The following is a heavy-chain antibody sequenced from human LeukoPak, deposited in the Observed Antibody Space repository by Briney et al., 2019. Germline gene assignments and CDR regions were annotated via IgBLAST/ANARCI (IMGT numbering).Heavy chain of an antibody. CDR2: LNQDGSEK. CDR1: GFTFSTYW. J-gene: IGHJ6*02. CDR3: ARRRGDV. V-gene: IGHV3-7*05. Sequence: GGSLRLSCAASGFTFSTYWMSWVRQAPGKGLEWVAILNQDGSEKYYVDSVKGRFTISKDNAENSLYLQMNSLRVEDTAIYYCARRRGDVWGQGTTVTVSS.